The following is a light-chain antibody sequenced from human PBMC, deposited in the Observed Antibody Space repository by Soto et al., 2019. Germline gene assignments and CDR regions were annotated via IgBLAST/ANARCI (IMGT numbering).Light chain of an antibody. J-gene: IGKJ2*01. Sequence: DIQMTQSPSTLSASVGDRVTITCRASQPISNWLAWYQQKPGKAPKFLIYDASSLESGLPSRFSGSGSGTEFTLTISSLQPDYVATYCCQQYNGYPYTFGQGTKLEIK. CDR1: QPISNW. V-gene: IGKV1-5*01. CDR2: DAS. CDR3: QQYNGYPYT.